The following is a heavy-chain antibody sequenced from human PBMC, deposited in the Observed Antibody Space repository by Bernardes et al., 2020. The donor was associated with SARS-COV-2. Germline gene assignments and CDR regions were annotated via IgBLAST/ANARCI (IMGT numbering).Heavy chain of an antibody. V-gene: IGHV5-51*01. CDR1: GYTFTNYW. CDR3: ARLRGNYGWFDP. CDR2: IYPGDSET. J-gene: IGHJ5*02. D-gene: IGHD4-4*01. Sequence: GESLKISCKASGYTFTNYWIGWVRQMPGKGLEWMGIIYPGDSETRYSPSFQGQVTISVDKSITTAYLQWTSLKASDTAMYYCARLRGNYGWFDPWGQGTLVTVSS.